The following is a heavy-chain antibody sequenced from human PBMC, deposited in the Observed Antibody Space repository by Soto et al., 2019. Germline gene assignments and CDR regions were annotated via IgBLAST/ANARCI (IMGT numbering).Heavy chain of an antibody. V-gene: IGHV4-31*03. D-gene: IGHD3-10*01. CDR2: IYFTGTT. CDR1: GGSINDNAYY. Sequence: QVQLQESGPGLVKSSQTLSLTCTASGGSINDNAYYWTWIRQRPGKGLEWIGYIYFTGTTYFDPSLKTRVTISRDTSRNRLSLKLTAVTAADTAVYYCARDNYGSGFDYWGRGTLVTASS. CDR3: ARDNYGSGFDY. J-gene: IGHJ4*02.